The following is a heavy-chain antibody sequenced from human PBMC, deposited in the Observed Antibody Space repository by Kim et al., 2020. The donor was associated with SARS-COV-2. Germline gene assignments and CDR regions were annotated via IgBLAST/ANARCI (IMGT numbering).Heavy chain of an antibody. J-gene: IGHJ1*01. V-gene: IGHV4-59*13. CDR3: ASYSGSFYFQH. CDR2: IYYRGST. Sequence: SETLSLTCTVSGASITSYYWTWIRQPPGKGLELIGYIYYRGSTNYNPSLNSRVTLSVDTSKNQFSLKLSSVTAADTAVYYCASYSGSFYFQHWGLGTLITVSS. CDR1: GASITSYY. D-gene: IGHD1-26*01.